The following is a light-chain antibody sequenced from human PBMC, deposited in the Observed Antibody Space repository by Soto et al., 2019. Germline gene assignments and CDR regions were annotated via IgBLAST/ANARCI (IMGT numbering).Light chain of an antibody. J-gene: IGLJ1*01. Sequence: QSVLTQPASVSGSPGQSITISCTVTSSDVGSYNLVSWYQQHPGKAPKLMIYEGSKRPSGVSNRFSGSKSGNTASLTISGLQAEDEADYYCCSYAGSSTGYVFGTGTKVTVL. CDR1: SSDVGSYNL. CDR2: EGS. CDR3: CSYAGSSTGYV. V-gene: IGLV2-23*01.